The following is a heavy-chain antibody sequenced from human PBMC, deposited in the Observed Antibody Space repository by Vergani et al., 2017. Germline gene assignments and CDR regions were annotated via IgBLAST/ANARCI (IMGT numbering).Heavy chain of an antibody. D-gene: IGHD3-10*01. V-gene: IGHV3-9*01. Sequence: EVQLVESGGGLVQPGRSLRLFCAASGFPFADYAMHWVRQAPGKGLEWVSGISWNSGSIGYADSVKGRFTSSRDNAKNSLYLQMNSLRAEDTALYYCAKGNKYYYGSGSYLEAFDIWGQGTMVTVSS. CDR3: AKGNKYYYGSGSYLEAFDI. CDR1: GFPFADYA. J-gene: IGHJ3*02. CDR2: ISWNSGSI.